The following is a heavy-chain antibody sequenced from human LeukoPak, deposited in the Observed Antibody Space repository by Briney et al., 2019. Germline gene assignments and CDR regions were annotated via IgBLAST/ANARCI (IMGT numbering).Heavy chain of an antibody. CDR1: GGSFSGYY. CDR2: INHSGST. CDR3: ARVSGGSHNY. D-gene: IGHD1-26*01. J-gene: IGHJ4*02. Sequence: SETLSLTCAVYGGSFSGYYWSWIRQPPGKGLEWIGEINHSGSTNYNPSLKSRVTISVDTSKTQFSLKLSSVTAADTAVYYCARVSGGSHNYWGQGTLVTVSS. V-gene: IGHV4-34*01.